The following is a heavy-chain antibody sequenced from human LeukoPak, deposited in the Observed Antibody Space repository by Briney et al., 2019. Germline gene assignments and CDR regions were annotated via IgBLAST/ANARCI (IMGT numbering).Heavy chain of an antibody. J-gene: IGHJ6*04. CDR2: IWYDGSNK. Sequence: PGRSLRLSCAASGFTFSSYGMHWVRQAPGKGLEWVAVIWYDGSNKYYADSVKGRFTISRDNSKNTLYLQTNSLRAEDTAVYYCASTIAANYYGSGSLYYYYYGMDVWGKGTTVTVSS. CDR1: GFTFSSYG. CDR3: ASTIAANYYGSGSLYYYYYGMDV. D-gene: IGHD3-10*01. V-gene: IGHV3-33*01.